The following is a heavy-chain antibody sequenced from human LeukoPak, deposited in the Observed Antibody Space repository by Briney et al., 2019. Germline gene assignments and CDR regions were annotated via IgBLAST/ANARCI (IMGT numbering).Heavy chain of an antibody. CDR1: GFTFSSYA. CDR3: ARDLSPWEIRSGNY. Sequence: GGSLRLSCAASGFTFSSYAIHWVRQAPGKGLEWVAVISYDGSNKYYADSVKGRFTISRDNSKNTLYLQMNSLRAEDTAVYYCARDLSPWEIRSGNYWGQGTLVTVSS. J-gene: IGHJ4*02. CDR2: ISYDGSNK. D-gene: IGHD3-10*01. V-gene: IGHV3-30-3*01.